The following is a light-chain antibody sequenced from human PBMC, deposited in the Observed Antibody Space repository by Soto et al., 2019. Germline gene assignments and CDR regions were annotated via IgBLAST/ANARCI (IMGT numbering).Light chain of an antibody. CDR2: DAS. V-gene: IGKV3-11*01. J-gene: IGKJ1*01. CDR1: QSVSSY. Sequence: EIVLTQSPATLSLSPGERATLYCRASQSVSSYLAWYQQKPGQAPRLLIYDASNRATGIPARFSGSGSGTDFTLTISSLEPEDFAVYYCQQRSNFWTFGQGTKVEIK. CDR3: QQRSNFWT.